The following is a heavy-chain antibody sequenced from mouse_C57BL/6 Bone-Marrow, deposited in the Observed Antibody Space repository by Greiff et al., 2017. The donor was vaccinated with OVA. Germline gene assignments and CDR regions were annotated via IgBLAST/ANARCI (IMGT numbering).Heavy chain of an antibody. Sequence: QVQLQQSGAELARPGASVKLSCKASGYTFTSYGISWVKQRTGQGLEWIGEIYPRSGNTYYNEKFKGKATLTADKSSSTAYMELRSLTSEDAAVYFCARRYYGTLFDYWGQGTTLTVSS. V-gene: IGHV1-81*01. D-gene: IGHD1-1*01. CDR3: ARRYYGTLFDY. CDR1: GYTFTSYG. CDR2: IYPRSGNT. J-gene: IGHJ2*01.